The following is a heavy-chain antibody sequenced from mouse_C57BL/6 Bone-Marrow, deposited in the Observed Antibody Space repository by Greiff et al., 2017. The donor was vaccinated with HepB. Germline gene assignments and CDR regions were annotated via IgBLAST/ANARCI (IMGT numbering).Heavy chain of an antibody. CDR3: ASGAYYGSSGKMDD. J-gene: IGHJ4*01. V-gene: IGHV1-50*01. CDR2: IDPSDSYT. D-gene: IGHD1-1*01. Sequence: QVQLQQPGAELVKPGASVKLSCKASGYTFTSYWMQWVKQRPGQGLEWIGEIDPSDSYTNYNQKFKGKATLTVDTSSSTAYMQLSSLTSEDSAVYYCASGAYYGSSGKMDDWGQGTSGTVSS. CDR1: GYTFTSYW.